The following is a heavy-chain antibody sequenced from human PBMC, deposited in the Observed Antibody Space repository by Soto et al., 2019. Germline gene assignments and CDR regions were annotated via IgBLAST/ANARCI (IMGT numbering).Heavy chain of an antibody. Sequence: EVQLVESGGGLVKRGGSLRLSCAASAFTFSTYTMNWVRQAPGKGLEWVSSISSSSYISYADSVKGRFTISRDNAKNSLYLQMNSLRVEDTAVYYCARAPDSHGSPFDYWGQGTLVTVAS. J-gene: IGHJ4*02. V-gene: IGHV3-21*01. CDR3: ARAPDSHGSPFDY. CDR2: ISSSSYI. CDR1: AFTFSTYT. D-gene: IGHD5-18*01.